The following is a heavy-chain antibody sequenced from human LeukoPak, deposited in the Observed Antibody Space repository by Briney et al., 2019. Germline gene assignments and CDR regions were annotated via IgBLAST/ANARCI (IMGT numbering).Heavy chain of an antibody. CDR2: INPSGGST. CDR1: GYTFTSYY. Sequence: GASVKVSCKASGYTFTSYYMHWVRQAPGQGLEWMGWINPSGGSTSYAQKFQGRVTMTRDTSTSTVYMELSSLRSEDTAVYYCARAILVRGVSPGYFDYWGQGTLVTVSS. V-gene: IGHV1-46*01. D-gene: IGHD3-10*01. J-gene: IGHJ4*02. CDR3: ARAILVRGVSPGYFDY.